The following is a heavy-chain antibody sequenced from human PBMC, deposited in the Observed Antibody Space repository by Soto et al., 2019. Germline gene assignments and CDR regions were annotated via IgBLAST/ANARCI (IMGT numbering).Heavy chain of an antibody. J-gene: IGHJ6*02. CDR3: AKDRWNDVRRWDYYYGMDV. Sequence: QVQLVESGGGVDQPGRSLRLSCAASGFTFSSYGMHWVRQAPGKGLEWVAVISYDGSNKYYADSVKGRFTISRDNSKNTLYLQMNSLRAEDTAVYYCAKDRWNDVRRWDYYYGMDVWGQGTTVTVSS. V-gene: IGHV3-30*18. D-gene: IGHD1-1*01. CDR2: ISYDGSNK. CDR1: GFTFSSYG.